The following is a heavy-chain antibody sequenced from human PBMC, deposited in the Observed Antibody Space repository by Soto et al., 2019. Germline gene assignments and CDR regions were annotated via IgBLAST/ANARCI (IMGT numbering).Heavy chain of an antibody. V-gene: IGHV3-23*01. J-gene: IGHJ3*02. CDR2: MTGSGDKT. D-gene: IGHD3-16*01. CDR3: AKMATYGTYYGIDAFDM. Sequence: EVQLMESGGGLAQPGGSLRLSCAASGFGFSHYAMNWVRQPPGKGPEWISTMTGSGDKTYYADSVKGRFTISRDNTNDTLFLQMNSLTAEDTAIYYCAKMATYGTYYGIDAFDMWGQGTLVTVAS. CDR1: GFGFSHYA.